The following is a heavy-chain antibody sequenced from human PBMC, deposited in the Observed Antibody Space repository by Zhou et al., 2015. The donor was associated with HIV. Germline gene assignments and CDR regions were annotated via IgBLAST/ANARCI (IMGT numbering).Heavy chain of an antibody. J-gene: IGHJ4*02. CDR1: GYTFANYD. Sequence: QVQLVQSGAEVKKPGASVKVSCKASGYTFANYDINWVRQATGQGLEWMGWVNPNSGNTGYAQKFQGRVTITADESTSTAYMELSSLRSEDTAVYYCARNPISTTYCGGDCITGRGGLDYWGRGNPSVTVSS. V-gene: IGHV1-8*01. CDR2: VNPNSGNT. CDR3: ARNPISTTYCGGDCITGRGGLDY. D-gene: IGHD2-21*01.